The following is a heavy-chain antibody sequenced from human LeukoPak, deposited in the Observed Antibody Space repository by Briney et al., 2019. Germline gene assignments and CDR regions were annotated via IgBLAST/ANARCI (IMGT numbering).Heavy chain of an antibody. CDR3: AKDRGGSSELGDAFDV. CDR1: GFTFDEYA. V-gene: IGHV3-9*01. Sequence: GGSLRLSCAASGFTFDEYAMHWVRQAPGKGLEWVSGISYSSGTIGYVDSVKGRFTISRDNAKNSLYLQMNSLRPEDTALYYCAKDRGGSSELGDAFDVWGQGTMVRVSS. J-gene: IGHJ3*01. D-gene: IGHD1-26*01. CDR2: ISYSSGTI.